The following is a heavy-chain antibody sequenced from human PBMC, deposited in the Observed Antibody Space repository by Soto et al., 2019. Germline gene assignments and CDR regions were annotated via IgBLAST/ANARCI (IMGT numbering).Heavy chain of an antibody. CDR2: INSEGSSI. CDR3: ARDDGSYYYYYMEV. CDR1: GFSFSKYV. Sequence: EVQLVESGGGLVQPGGSLRLSCATSGFSFSKYVMHWVRQAPGKGLVWVSRINSEGSSITYADSVKGRFTISRDNAKNTVYLQMNSLRAEDTAVYYCARDDGSYYYYYMEVWGKGTTVTVSS. D-gene: IGHD1-26*01. J-gene: IGHJ6*03. V-gene: IGHV3-74*03.